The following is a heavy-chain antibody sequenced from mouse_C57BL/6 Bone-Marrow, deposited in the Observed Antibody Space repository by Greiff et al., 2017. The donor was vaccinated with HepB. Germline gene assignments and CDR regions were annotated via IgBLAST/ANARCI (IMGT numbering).Heavy chain of an antibody. V-gene: IGHV1-64*01. CDR2: IHPNSGST. J-gene: IGHJ2*01. CDR1: GYTFTSYW. D-gene: IGHD1-1*01. Sequence: QVQLQQPGAELVKPGASVKLSYKASGYTFTSYWMHWVKQRPGQGLEWIGMIHPNSGSTNYNEKFKSKATLTVDKSSSTAYMQLSSLTSEDSAVYYCALLLRVPFDYWGQGTTLTVSS. CDR3: ALLLRVPFDY.